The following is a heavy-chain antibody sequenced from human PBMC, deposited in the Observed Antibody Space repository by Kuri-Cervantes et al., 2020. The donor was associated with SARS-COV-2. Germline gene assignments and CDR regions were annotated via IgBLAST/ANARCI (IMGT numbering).Heavy chain of an antibody. CDR2: INAGNGDT. Sequence: ASVKVSCKASEYSFTDYAIQWVRQAPGQRLEWMAWINAGNGDTKYSQNFQGRVTITRDTSATTAYLELSSLRSEDTAVYYCARTYCSSTSCSPGDYWGQGTLVTVSS. D-gene: IGHD2-2*01. V-gene: IGHV1-3*01. J-gene: IGHJ4*02. CDR3: ARTYCSSTSCSPGDY. CDR1: EYSFTDYA.